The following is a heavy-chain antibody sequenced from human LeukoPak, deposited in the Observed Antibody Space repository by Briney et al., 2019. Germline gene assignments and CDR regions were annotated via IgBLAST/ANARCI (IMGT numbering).Heavy chain of an antibody. Sequence: HGESLKISCKGSGYSFTNYGISWVRQMPGKGLEWMGRIGPSDSYSNYGPSFQGHVTISADRSISTAYLQWRSLKASDTATYYCARQLDYYDKRDYWGQGTLVTVAS. D-gene: IGHD3-22*01. CDR2: IGPSDSYS. CDR3: ARQLDYYDKRDY. J-gene: IGHJ4*02. CDR1: GYSFTNYG. V-gene: IGHV5-10-1*01.